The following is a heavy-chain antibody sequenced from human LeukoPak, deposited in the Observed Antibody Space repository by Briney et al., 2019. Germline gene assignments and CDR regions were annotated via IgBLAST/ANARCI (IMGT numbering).Heavy chain of an antibody. CDR1: GGSISSSSHY. J-gene: IGHJ6*02. CDR3: ARDKQLGHYYYYYGMDV. Sequence: SETLSLTCTVSGGSISSSSHYWGWIRQPPGKGLEWIGSIYYSGSTYYNPSLKSRVTISVDTSKNQFSLKLSSVTAADTAVYYCARDKQLGHYYYYYGMDVWGQGTTVTVSS. CDR2: IYYSGST. D-gene: IGHD6-6*01. V-gene: IGHV4-39*07.